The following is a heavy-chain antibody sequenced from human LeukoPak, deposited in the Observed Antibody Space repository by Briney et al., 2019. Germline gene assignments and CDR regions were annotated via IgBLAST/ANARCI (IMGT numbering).Heavy chain of an antibody. V-gene: IGHV4-34*01. CDR1: GGSFSGYY. D-gene: IGHD6-19*01. CDR3: ARGIKVAGKKKGIDY. CDR2: INHSGST. J-gene: IGHJ4*02. Sequence: SETLSLTCAVYGGSFSGYYWSWIRQPPGKGLEWIGEINHSGSTNYNPSLKSRVTISVDTSKNQYSLKLSSVTAADTAVYYCARGIKVAGKKKGIDYWGQGTLVTVSS.